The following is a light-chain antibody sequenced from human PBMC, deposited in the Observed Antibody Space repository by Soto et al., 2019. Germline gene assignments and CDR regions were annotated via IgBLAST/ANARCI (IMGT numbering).Light chain of an antibody. CDR3: QQYDILPIT. Sequence: DIQMTQSPSSLFASVGDRVTITCQATQDINIYLNWYQQKPGKAPNLLIYDASNLEIGVPSRFSGSGSGTHFTFTISSLQTEDIGTHYCQQYDILPITFGRETRLEIK. V-gene: IGKV1-33*01. J-gene: IGKJ5*01. CDR1: QDINIY. CDR2: DAS.